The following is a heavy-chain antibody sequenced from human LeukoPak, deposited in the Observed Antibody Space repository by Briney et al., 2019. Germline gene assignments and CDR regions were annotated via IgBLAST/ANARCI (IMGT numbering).Heavy chain of an antibody. CDR2: ISYDGSNK. J-gene: IGHJ4*02. D-gene: IGHD3-10*01. V-gene: IGHV3-30*18. Sequence: GGSLRLSCAASGFTFSSYGMHWVRQAPGKGLEWVAVISYDGSNKYYADSVKGRFTISRDNSKNTLYLQMNSLRAEDTAVYYCAKDRVGTYYYGSGSYQGEWGQGTLVTVSS. CDR3: AKDRVGTYYYGSGSYQGE. CDR1: GFTFSSYG.